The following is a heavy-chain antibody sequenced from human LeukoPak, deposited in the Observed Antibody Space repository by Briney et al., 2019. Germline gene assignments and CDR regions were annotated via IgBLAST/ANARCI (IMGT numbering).Heavy chain of an antibody. CDR1: GFSFSSYA. J-gene: IGHJ4*02. D-gene: IGHD5-12*01. V-gene: IGHV3-30*04. CDR3: ARGAYNGYDSPDYLDY. Sequence: PGRSLRLSCAASGFSFSSYALHWVRQAPGKGLEWVALISYDGKYKYYADSVRGRFTISRDSSKNTLYLQMNSLGPEDTAVYYCARGAYNGYDSPDYLDYWGQGTLVTVSS. CDR2: ISYDGKYK.